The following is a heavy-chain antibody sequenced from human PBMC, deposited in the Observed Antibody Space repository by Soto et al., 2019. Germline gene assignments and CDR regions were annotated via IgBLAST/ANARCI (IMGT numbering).Heavy chain of an antibody. Sequence: GGSLRLSCAASGFTFSSYAMSWVRQAPGKGLEWVSAISGSGGSTYYADSVKGRFTISRDNSKNTLYLQMNSLRAEDTAVYYCAKVDRYYDSSGYYYYWGKGTLVTVSS. CDR3: AKVDRYYDSSGYYYY. CDR2: ISGSGGST. V-gene: IGHV3-23*01. D-gene: IGHD3-22*01. J-gene: IGHJ4*02. CDR1: GFTFSSYA.